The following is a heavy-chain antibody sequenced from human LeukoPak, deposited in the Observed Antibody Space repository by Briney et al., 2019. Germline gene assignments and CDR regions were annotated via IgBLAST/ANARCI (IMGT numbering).Heavy chain of an antibody. CDR1: GYSFPSYW. CDR3: ARFGGNRFDP. Sequence: HGESLKISCKGSGYSFPSYWIGWVRQIPGKGLEWMGTIYPADSNTRYNPSFEGQVTISADTSIGTASLQWSSLKASDTAMYFCARFGGNRFDPWGQGTQVTVSS. V-gene: IGHV5-51*01. J-gene: IGHJ5*02. D-gene: IGHD4-23*01. CDR2: IYPADSNT.